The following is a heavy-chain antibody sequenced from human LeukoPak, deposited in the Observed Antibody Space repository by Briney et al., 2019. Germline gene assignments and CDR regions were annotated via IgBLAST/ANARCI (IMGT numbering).Heavy chain of an antibody. CDR1: GGSISSFY. CDR3: ARVYSYGFSSIDY. J-gene: IGHJ4*02. V-gene: IGHV4-59*01. CDR2: IYYSGST. D-gene: IGHD5-18*01. Sequence: PSETLSLTCTVSGGSISSFYWSWIRQPPGKGLEWIGYIYYSGSTNYSPSLKGRVTISVDTSKNQFSLDLTSVTAADTAVYYCARVYSYGFSSIDYWGQGTLVTVS.